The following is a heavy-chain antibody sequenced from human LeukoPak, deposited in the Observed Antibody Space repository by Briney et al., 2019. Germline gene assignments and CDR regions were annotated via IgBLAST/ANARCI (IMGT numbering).Heavy chain of an antibody. Sequence: ASVKVSCKVSGYTLTELSMHWVRQAPGKGLEWMGGFDPEDGETIYAQKFQGRVIMTEDTSTDTAYMELSSLRSDDTAVYYCARSVLQSFEIDYWGQGTPVTVSS. D-gene: IGHD3-9*01. CDR2: FDPEDGET. V-gene: IGHV1-24*01. J-gene: IGHJ4*02. CDR3: ARSVLQSFEIDY. CDR1: GYTLTELS.